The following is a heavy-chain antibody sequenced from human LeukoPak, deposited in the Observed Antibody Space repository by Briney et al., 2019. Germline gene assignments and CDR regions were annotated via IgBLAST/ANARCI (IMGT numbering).Heavy chain of an antibody. Sequence: PSETLSLTCTVSGVSISSYYLSWIRQPPGKGLEWIGNICYSGSTNYNPSPKSRVTISVDTSNTLFTQKLSSVPAAHTAGYYGASTDFWSGPPPSYYYMDVWGKGTTVTVSS. D-gene: IGHD3-3*01. V-gene: IGHV4-59*08. J-gene: IGHJ6*03. CDR1: GVSISSYY. CDR2: ICYSGST. CDR3: ASTDFWSGPPPSYYYMDV.